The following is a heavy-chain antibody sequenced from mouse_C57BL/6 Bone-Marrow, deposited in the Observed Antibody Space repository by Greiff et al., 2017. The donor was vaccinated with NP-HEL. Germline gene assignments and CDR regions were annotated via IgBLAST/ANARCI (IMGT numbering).Heavy chain of an antibody. CDR2: IHPNSGST. Sequence: QVQLQQPGAELVKPGASVKLSCKASGYTFTSYWMHWVKQRPGQGLEWIGMIHPNSGSTNYNEKFKSKATLTVDNYSSTAYMQLSSLTSEDSAVYYCARLLPYGSSFAYWGQGTLVTVSA. J-gene: IGHJ3*01. V-gene: IGHV1-64*01. CDR3: ARLLPYGSSFAY. CDR1: GYTFTSYW. D-gene: IGHD1-1*01.